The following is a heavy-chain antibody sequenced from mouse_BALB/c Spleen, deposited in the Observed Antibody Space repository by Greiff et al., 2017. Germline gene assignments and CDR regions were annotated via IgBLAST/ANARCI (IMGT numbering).Heavy chain of an antibody. J-gene: IGHJ4*01. CDR2: IDPYNGGT. CDR3: ARWEDDGGAMDY. D-gene: IGHD2-3*01. Sequence: VHLKRSGPELGKPGASVKISCKALGYSFPGYNRYWVKQSHRKSLEWIGYIDPYNGGTSYNQKSKGKATLTVDKSSSTAYMHLNSLTSEDSAIYYCARWEDDGGAMDYWGQGTSVTVSS. V-gene: IGHV1S135*01. CDR1: GYSFPGYN.